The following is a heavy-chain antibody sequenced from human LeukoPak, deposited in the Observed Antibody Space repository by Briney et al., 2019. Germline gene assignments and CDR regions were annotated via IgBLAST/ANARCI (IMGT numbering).Heavy chain of an antibody. V-gene: IGHV3-21*01. Sequence: GGSLRLSCAASGFTFSSYSMNWVRQAPGKGLEWVSSISSSSSYIYYAVSVKGRFTISRDNAENSLYLQMNSLRAEDTAVYYCARDTGYSYGFDYWGQGTLVTVSS. CDR3: ARDTGYSYGFDY. J-gene: IGHJ4*02. D-gene: IGHD5-18*01. CDR1: GFTFSSYS. CDR2: ISSSSSYI.